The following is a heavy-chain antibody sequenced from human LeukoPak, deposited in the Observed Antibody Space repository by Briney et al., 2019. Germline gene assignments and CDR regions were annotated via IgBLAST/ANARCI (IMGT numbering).Heavy chain of an antibody. D-gene: IGHD1-26*01. CDR1: GFTFSRYW. CDR3: ATPRGSGSYLAFDY. J-gene: IGHJ4*02. CDR2: INSDGSST. V-gene: IGHV3-74*01. Sequence: GGSLRLSCAASGFTFSRYWMHWVRQAPGKGLVWVSRINSDGSSTSYADSVKGRFTISRDNAKNTRYLQMNSLRAEDTAVYYCATPRGSGSYLAFDYWGQGTLVTVSS.